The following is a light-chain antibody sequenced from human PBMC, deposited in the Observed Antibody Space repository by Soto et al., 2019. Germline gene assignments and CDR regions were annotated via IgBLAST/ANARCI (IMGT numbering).Light chain of an antibody. CDR1: QSVSSGY. Sequence: EIVLTQSPGTLSLSPGERATLSCRASQSVSSGYLAWYQQKPGQPPSHLIYDASSRATGIPDNFSGSGSGTDFTLTISRLEPEDFAVYYCQQYGSSPQTFGQRTKVEIK. V-gene: IGKV3-20*01. J-gene: IGKJ1*01. CDR2: DAS. CDR3: QQYGSSPQT.